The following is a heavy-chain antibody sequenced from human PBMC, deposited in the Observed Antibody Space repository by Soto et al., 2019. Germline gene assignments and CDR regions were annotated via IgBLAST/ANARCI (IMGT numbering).Heavy chain of an antibody. CDR2: ISYTGSA. J-gene: IGHJ6*02. Sequence: SETLSLTCTVSGGSINYSYWTWIRQPPGKGLEWIGYISYTGSANYNASPKSRLTISVDTSKNQFSLKLSSVTAADTALYYCARVNYGDYYYGMDVWGQGTTVTVS. V-gene: IGHV4-59*01. CDR1: GGSINYSY. D-gene: IGHD4-17*01. CDR3: ARVNYGDYYYGMDV.